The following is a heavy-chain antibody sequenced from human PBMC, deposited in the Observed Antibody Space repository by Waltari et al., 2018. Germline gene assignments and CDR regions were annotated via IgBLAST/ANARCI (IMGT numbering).Heavy chain of an antibody. CDR3: ARGGDSSGWYYFDY. CDR2: IYYSGST. Sequence: QVQLQESGPGLVKPSETLSLTCPVSGGSISSYYWSWIRQPAGKGLEWIGYIYYSGSTNYNPSLKSRVTISVDTSKNQFSLKLSSVTAADTAVYYCARGGDSSGWYYFDYWGQGTLVTVSS. CDR1: GGSISSYY. J-gene: IGHJ4*02. V-gene: IGHV4-59*01. D-gene: IGHD6-19*01.